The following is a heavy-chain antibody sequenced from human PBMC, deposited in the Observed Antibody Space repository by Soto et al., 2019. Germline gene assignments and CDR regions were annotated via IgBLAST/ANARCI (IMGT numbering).Heavy chain of an antibody. Sequence: SETLSLTCAVSSGSISSSNWWSWVRQPPGKGLEWIGEIYHSGSTNYNPSLKSRVTISVDKSKNQFSLKLSSVTAADTAVYYCASLMGHSGWRLGWGQGTLVTVSS. CDR1: SGSISSSNW. J-gene: IGHJ4*02. CDR3: ASLMGHSGWRLG. CDR2: IYHSGST. V-gene: IGHV4-4*02. D-gene: IGHD6-19*01.